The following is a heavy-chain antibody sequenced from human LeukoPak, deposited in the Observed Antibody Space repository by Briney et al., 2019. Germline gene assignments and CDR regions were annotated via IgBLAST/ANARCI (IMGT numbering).Heavy chain of an antibody. Sequence: GSSVNVSCKASGGTFSSYDISWVRQAPGQGLEWMGGIIPIFGTANYSQKFQGRVTITADESTSTAYMELSNLRSEDTAVYYCARDEQDSSSWYARWFDPWGQGTLVTVSS. CDR1: GGTFSSYD. V-gene: IGHV1-69*01. CDR3: ARDEQDSSSWYARWFDP. J-gene: IGHJ5*02. CDR2: IIPIFGTA. D-gene: IGHD6-13*01.